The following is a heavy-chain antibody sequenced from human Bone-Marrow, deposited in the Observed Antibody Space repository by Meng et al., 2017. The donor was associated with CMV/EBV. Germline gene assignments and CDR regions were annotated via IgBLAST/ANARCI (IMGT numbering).Heavy chain of an antibody. J-gene: IGHJ2*01. V-gene: IGHV4-30-4*08. CDR3: ARGGDDTVSLGYFDL. D-gene: IGHD4-17*01. Sequence: KESGPTLVKPTQTLTPTCTFSGFSLSTSGVGVGWIRQPPGKGLEWIGYIYYSGSTYYNPSLKSRVTISVDTSKNQFSLKLSSVTAADTAVYYCARGGDDTVSLGYFDLWGRGTLGTVAS. CDR2: IYYSGST. CDR1: GFSLSTSGVG.